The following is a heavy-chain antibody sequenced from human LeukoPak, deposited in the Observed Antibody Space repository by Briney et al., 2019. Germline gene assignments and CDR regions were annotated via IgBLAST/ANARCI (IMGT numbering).Heavy chain of an antibody. V-gene: IGHV1-46*01. J-gene: IGHJ4*02. D-gene: IGHD3-22*01. CDR3: ARAGHRKYYYDNAYDY. CDR1: GYIFTNYH. CDR2: INPSGGST. Sequence: GASVKVSCKASGYIFTNYHMHWVRQAPGQGLEWMGIINPSGGSTSYAQKFQGRVTMTRDMSTSTVYMELSSLRSEDTAMYYCARAGHRKYYYDNAYDYWGQGTLVTVSS.